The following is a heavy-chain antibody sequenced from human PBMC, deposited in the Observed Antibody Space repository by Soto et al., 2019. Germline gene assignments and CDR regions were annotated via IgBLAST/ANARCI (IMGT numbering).Heavy chain of an antibody. CDR3: AKVRYSRPMGYYIGMDV. J-gene: IGHJ6*02. D-gene: IGHD1-26*01. V-gene: IGHV1-69*01. CDR2: IIPIFGTA. CDR1: RVAFSKFI. Sequence: QAQLEQSGGEVKKPGSSVKVSCKASRVAFSKFIVTWVRQAPRLGLEWVGGIIPIFGTANYAQKFQGRVTSTANESTSTSYMVVNTLRSDDTAVYYCAKVRYSRPMGYYIGMDVLGQGTTVTVAS.